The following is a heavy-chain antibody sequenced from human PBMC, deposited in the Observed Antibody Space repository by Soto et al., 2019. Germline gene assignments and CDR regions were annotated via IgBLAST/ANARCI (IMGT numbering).Heavy chain of an antibody. Sequence: SETLSLTCTVSGGSISSSDSYWSWIRQHPGKGLEWIGHIFHSGISYDNPSHKSRVTISIDTSKNPFSLKLSSVTAAETAVYYCARSSYGSGSYYKDFWGQGTLVTVSS. CDR3: ARSSYGSGSYYKDF. D-gene: IGHD3-10*01. CDR1: GGSISSSDSY. CDR2: IFHSGIS. V-gene: IGHV4-31*03. J-gene: IGHJ4*02.